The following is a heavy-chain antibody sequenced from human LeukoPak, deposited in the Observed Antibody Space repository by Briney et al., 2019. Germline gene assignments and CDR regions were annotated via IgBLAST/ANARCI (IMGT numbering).Heavy chain of an antibody. D-gene: IGHD2-8*01. CDR3: ARGNYCTNGVCFGLDY. J-gene: IGHJ4*02. CDR1: GFTFSSYE. CDR2: VSSSGSTI. Sequence: GGSLRLSCAASGFTFSSYEMNWVRQAPGKGLEWVSYVSSSGSTIYYADSVKGRFTISRDNAKNSLYLQMNSLRAEDTAVYYCARGNYCTNGVCFGLDYWGQGTLVTVSS. V-gene: IGHV3-48*03.